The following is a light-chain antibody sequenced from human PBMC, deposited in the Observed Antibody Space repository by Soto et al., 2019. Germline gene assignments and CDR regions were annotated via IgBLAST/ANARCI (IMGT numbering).Light chain of an antibody. J-gene: IGLJ2*01. CDR2: DDS. Sequence: SYELTQPPSVSVAPGQTARITCGGADIGSRSVHWYQQKPGQAPVLVVYDDSDRPSGIPERFSGSNSGYTATLTITRVEAGDEADYYCQVWDTTRDYSVVFGGGTKLTVL. V-gene: IGLV3-21*02. CDR1: DIGSRS. CDR3: QVWDTTRDYSVV.